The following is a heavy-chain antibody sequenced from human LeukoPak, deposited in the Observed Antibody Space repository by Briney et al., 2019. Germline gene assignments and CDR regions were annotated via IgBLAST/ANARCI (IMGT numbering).Heavy chain of an antibody. CDR2: ISADNGNT. Sequence: VASVKVSCTGSGYTLSNHAFSWVRQAPGQGLEWMGWISADNGNTNHAQKFQGRVSLTTDTPTSTAYMELRSLRSDDTAVYYCARKGITIFGVVPKTHYYYYGMDVWGQGTTVTVSS. J-gene: IGHJ6*02. V-gene: IGHV1-18*04. CDR1: GYTLSNHA. CDR3: ARKGITIFGVVPKTHYYYYGMDV. D-gene: IGHD3-3*01.